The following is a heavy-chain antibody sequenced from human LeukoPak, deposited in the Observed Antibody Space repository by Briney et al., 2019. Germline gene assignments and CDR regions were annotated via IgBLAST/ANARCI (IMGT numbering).Heavy chain of an antibody. CDR2: MKEDGSEM. CDR3: ARDEVTY. V-gene: IGHV3-7*01. CDR1: GFTFSSHR. J-gene: IGHJ4*02. Sequence: PGGSLRLSCAASGFTFSSHRMSWVCQTPGKGLEWVAHMKEDGSEMYYVDSVKGRFTISRDNARNSLYLQMNSLRAEDTAMYHCARDEVTYWGQGTLVTVSS.